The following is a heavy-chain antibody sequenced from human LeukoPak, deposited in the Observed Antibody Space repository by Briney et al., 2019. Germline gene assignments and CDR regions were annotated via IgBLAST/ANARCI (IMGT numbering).Heavy chain of an antibody. CDR1: GDTFSSYA. Sequence: SVEVFCKASGDTFSSYAISWVPHAPGQGCEDMGKIIPIFGTANYAQKLKERVTNTADNSTSTAYMELSRLRSEDTAVYSCAKEPAPRLSGYYYMLVGGERTGDSVSS. CDR3: AKEPAPRLSGYYYMLV. CDR2: IIPIFGTA. D-gene: IGHD2/OR15-2a*01. V-gene: IGHV1-69*06. J-gene: IGHJ6*03.